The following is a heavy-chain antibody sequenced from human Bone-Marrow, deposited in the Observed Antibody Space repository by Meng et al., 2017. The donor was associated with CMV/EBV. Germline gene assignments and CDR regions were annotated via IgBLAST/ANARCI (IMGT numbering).Heavy chain of an antibody. V-gene: IGHV3-30-3*01. Sequence: GESLKISCAASGFTFSSYAMHWVRQAPGKGLEWVAVISYDGSNKYYADFVKGRFTISRDNSKNTLYLQMNSLRAEDTAVYYCAGAQGGRAFDIWGQGTLVTV. CDR3: AGAQGGRAFDI. J-gene: IGHJ3*02. CDR2: ISYDGSNK. CDR1: GFTFSSYA. D-gene: IGHD3-16*01.